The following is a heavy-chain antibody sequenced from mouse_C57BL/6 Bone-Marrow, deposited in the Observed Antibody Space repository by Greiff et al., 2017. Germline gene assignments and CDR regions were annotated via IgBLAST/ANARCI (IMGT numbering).Heavy chain of an antibody. CDR3: TRDLPYAMDY. Sequence: EVKLMESGEGLVKPGGSLKLSCAASGFTFSSYAMSWVRQTPEKRLEWVAYISSGGDYIYYADTVKGRFTISRDTARNTLYLQMSSLKSEDTAMYYCTRDLPYAMDYWGQGTSVTVSS. J-gene: IGHJ4*01. D-gene: IGHD6-1*01. V-gene: IGHV5-9-1*02. CDR2: ISSGGDYI. CDR1: GFTFSSYA.